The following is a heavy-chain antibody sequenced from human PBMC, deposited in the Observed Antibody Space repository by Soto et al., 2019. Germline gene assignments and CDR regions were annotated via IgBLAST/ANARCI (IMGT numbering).Heavy chain of an antibody. CDR3: ACQDGYNRYFDL. D-gene: IGHD5-12*01. V-gene: IGHV4-30-2*01. CDR1: GGSLSTGGCS. CDR2: MFDTGKA. J-gene: IGHJ2*01. Sequence: QVQLQESGSGLVNPSQTLSLTCAVSGGSLSTGGCSWSWVRLPPRRALAWFGYMFDTGKAYYSATLKSRVTMSVDRTRNQFCRRLGSVTAADTAIECCACQDGYNRYFDLWGGGILVTVSS.